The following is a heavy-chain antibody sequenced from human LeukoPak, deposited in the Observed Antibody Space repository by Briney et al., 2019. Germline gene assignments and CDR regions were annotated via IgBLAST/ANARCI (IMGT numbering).Heavy chain of an antibody. CDR1: GFTFSSYW. CDR2: IKQDGSEK. D-gene: IGHD5-18*01. Sequence: GGSLRLSCAASGFTFSSYWMSWVRQAPGKGLEWVANIKQDGSEKYYVDSVKGRFTISRDNAKNSLYLQMNSLRAEDTAVYYCARDRNVDTAMVTPWFDYWGQGTLVTVSS. V-gene: IGHV3-7*04. J-gene: IGHJ4*02. CDR3: ARDRNVDTAMVTPWFDY.